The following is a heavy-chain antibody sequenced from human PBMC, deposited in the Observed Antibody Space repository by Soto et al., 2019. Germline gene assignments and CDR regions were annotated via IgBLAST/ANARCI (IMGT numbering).Heavy chain of an antibody. D-gene: IGHD2-21*01. J-gene: IGHJ4*01. V-gene: IGHV5-51*01. Sequence: LGESMKISCPGSGYIFTNYGIGWVRQMPGKGLEWMGIIYPGDSDTRYSPSFQGQTTISADKSISTAYLQWSRLKASDTARYYCARLANIFDIDNWGHGTLVTVSS. CDR1: GYIFTNYG. CDR3: ARLANIFDIDN. CDR2: IYPGDSDT.